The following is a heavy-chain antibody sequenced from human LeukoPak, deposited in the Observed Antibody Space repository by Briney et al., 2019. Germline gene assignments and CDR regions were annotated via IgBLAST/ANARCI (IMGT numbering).Heavy chain of an antibody. CDR1: GFAFSGYA. J-gene: IGHJ4*02. V-gene: IGHV3-23*01. Sequence: GGSLRLSCAASGFAFSGYAMSWVRQAPGRGLEWVSAISGSGGSTYYADSVKGRFTISRDNAKNTLYLQMNSLRAEDTAVYYCARVVGDGATYGPFDYWGQGTLVTVSS. CDR2: ISGSGGST. D-gene: IGHD5-12*01. CDR3: ARVVGDGATYGPFDY.